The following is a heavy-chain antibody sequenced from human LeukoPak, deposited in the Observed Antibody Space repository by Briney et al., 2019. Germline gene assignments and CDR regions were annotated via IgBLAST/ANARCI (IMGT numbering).Heavy chain of an antibody. CDR2: IWYDGSNK. J-gene: IGHJ4*02. CDR1: GFTFSSYG. Sequence: PGRSLRLSCAASGFTFSSYGMHWVRQAPGKGLEWVAVIWYDGSNKYYADSVKGRLTISRDNSKNTLYLQMNSLRAEDTAVYYCARASGSYFDYWGQGTLVTVSS. CDR3: ARASGSYFDY. V-gene: IGHV3-33*01. D-gene: IGHD1-26*01.